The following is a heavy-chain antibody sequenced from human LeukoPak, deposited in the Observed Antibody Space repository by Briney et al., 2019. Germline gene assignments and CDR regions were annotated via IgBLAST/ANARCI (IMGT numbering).Heavy chain of an antibody. CDR1: GFTFSNAW. D-gene: IGHD6-19*01. CDR3: AKVVVPQQWLVPLDY. Sequence: GGSLRLSCAASGFTFSNAWMNWVRQAPGKGLEWVSYISSSSSAIYYADSVKGRFTISRDNSKNTLFLQMNSLRAEDTAIYYCAKVVVPQQWLVPLDYWGQGTLVTVSS. V-gene: IGHV3-48*01. J-gene: IGHJ4*02. CDR2: ISSSSSAI.